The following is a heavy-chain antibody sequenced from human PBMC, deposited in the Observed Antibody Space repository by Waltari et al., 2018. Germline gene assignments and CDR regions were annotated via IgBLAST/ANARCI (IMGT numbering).Heavy chain of an antibody. J-gene: IGHJ4*02. D-gene: IGHD5-12*01. CDR2: IYYSGST. CDR1: GFTFGDYA. Sequence: VQLVESGGGLVQPGRSLRLSCTASGFTFGDYAMSWFRQAPGKGLEWIGSIYYSGSTYYNPSLKSRVTISVDTSKNQFSLKLSSVTAADTAVYYCAREIKWLRFLDYWGQGTLVTVSS. V-gene: IGHV4-38-2*02. CDR3: AREIKWLRFLDY.